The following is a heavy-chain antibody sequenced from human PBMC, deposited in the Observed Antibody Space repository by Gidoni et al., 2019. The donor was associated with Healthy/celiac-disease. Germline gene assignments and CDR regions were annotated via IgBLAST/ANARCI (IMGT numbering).Heavy chain of an antibody. V-gene: IGHV4-4*02. CDR3: ARVWGYSYGWQP. CDR1: GGSISSSNW. J-gene: IGHJ4*02. D-gene: IGHD5-18*01. CDR2: IYHSGST. Sequence: GPGLVKPSGTLSLTCAVSGGSISSSNWWSWVRQPPGKGLEWIGEIYHSGSTNYKPSLKSRVNISVDKSKNQFSLKLNSVTAADTAVYYCARVWGYSYGWQPWGQGTLVTVSS.